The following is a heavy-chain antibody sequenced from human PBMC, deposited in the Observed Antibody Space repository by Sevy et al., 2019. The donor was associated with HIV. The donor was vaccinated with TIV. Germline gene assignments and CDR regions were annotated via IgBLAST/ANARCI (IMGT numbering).Heavy chain of an antibody. CDR2: IKQDESET. CDR1: GFTFGTKW. D-gene: IGHD6-19*01. V-gene: IGHV3-7*01. J-gene: IGHJ4*02. CDR3: VIGWLLDS. Sequence: GESLKISCVVSGFTFGTKWMSWVRQAPGKGLEWVANIKQDESETYYVDSVKGRVTISRDNANTSLYLQMDYPRPEDTAVYYCVIGWLLDSWGQGTLVTVSS.